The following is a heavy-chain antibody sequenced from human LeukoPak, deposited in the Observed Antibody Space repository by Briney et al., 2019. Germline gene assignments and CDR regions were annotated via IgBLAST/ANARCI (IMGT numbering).Heavy chain of an antibody. CDR1: GGSISSYY. V-gene: IGHV4-59*01. D-gene: IGHD1-26*01. CDR2: IYYSGST. Sequence: SETLSLTCTVSGGSISSYYWSWIRQPPGKGLEWIGYIYYSGSTNYNPSLKSRVTISVDTSKNQFSLKLSSVTAADTAVYYCARYSGTFSNSYFDCWGQGTLVTVSS. CDR3: ARYSGTFSNSYFDC. J-gene: IGHJ4*02.